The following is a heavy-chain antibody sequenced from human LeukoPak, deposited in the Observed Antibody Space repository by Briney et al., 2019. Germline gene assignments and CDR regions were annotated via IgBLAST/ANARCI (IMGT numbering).Heavy chain of an antibody. Sequence: SVKVSCKASGGTFSSYAISWVRQAPGQGLEWVGGIIPIFGTANYAQKFQGRVTITADESTSTAYMELSSLRSEDTAVYYCARVPGYCSSTSCYAGHFDYWGQGTLVTVSS. V-gene: IGHV1-69*01. D-gene: IGHD2-2*01. CDR2: IIPIFGTA. J-gene: IGHJ4*02. CDR1: GGTFSSYA. CDR3: ARVPGYCSSTSCYAGHFDY.